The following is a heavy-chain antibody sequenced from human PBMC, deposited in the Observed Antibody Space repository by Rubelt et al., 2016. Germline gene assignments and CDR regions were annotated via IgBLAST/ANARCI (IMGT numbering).Heavy chain of an antibody. J-gene: IGHJ4*02. Sequence: QLQLQESGPGLVKPSGTLSLTCTVSGGSISSSRSYWSWIRQPPGKGLEWLGYIYYSGSTNYNPSLKCRVTISVDTSKNQFSLKLSSVTAADTAVYYCARANPDSWRFRSIAVAGTDYWGQGTLVTVSS. D-gene: IGHD6-19*01. CDR1: GGSISSSRSY. CDR3: ARANPDSWRFRSIAVAGTDY. CDR2: IYYSGST. V-gene: IGHV4-61*01.